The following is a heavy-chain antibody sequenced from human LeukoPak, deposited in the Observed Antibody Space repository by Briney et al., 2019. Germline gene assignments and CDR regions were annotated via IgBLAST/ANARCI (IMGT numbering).Heavy chain of an antibody. CDR2: IYSSGTT. CDR1: GGSISSNSHY. V-gene: IGHV4-39*01. J-gene: IGHJ4*02. D-gene: IGHD3-10*01. Sequence: PSETLSLTCIVSGGSISSNSHYWGWIRQPPGKGLEWIGSIYSSGTTYYNPSLRSRLTISADTSKNLFSLKLGSVAAADTAVYYCARSSDYQGSERALGHYWGQGTLVTVSS. CDR3: ARSSDYQGSERALGHY.